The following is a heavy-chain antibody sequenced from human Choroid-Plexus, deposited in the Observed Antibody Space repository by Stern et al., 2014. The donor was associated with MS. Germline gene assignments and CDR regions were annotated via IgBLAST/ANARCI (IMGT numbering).Heavy chain of an antibody. V-gene: IGHV3-30*18. D-gene: IGHD2/OR15-2a*01. CDR2: VSHDGSYK. CDR1: GFTFGSCA. J-gene: IGHJ5*02. CDR3: AKDRQYLTYFFDH. Sequence: QVQLVESGGGVVQPGRPLRLSCVASGFTFGSCAMHWVRQAPGKGLEWGGGVSHDGSYKYYADSVKGRFTISRDNSQNTLYMQMSSLRPEDTAVYYCAKDRQYLTYFFDHWGQGSLVTVSS.